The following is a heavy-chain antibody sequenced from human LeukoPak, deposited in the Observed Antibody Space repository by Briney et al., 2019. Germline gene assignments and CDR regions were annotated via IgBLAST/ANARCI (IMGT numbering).Heavy chain of an antibody. D-gene: IGHD6-19*01. V-gene: IGHV3-7*01. J-gene: IGHJ4*02. CDR1: GFTSGTYW. Sequence: PGGSLRLSCAASGFTSGTYWMSWVPEAPGRGLEWVANIKQDGSEKYYVDSVRGRFTISRDNAKNSLYLQMNSLRAEDTAVYYCARDRGSSGWYEFDYWGQGTLVTVSS. CDR3: ARDRGSSGWYEFDY. CDR2: IKQDGSEK.